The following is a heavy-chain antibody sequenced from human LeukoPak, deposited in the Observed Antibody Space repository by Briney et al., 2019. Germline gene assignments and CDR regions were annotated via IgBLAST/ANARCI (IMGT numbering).Heavy chain of an antibody. V-gene: IGHV3-11*01. CDR1: GFTFSDYY. J-gene: IGHJ4*02. Sequence: GGSLRLSCAASGFTFSDYYMSWIRQAPGKGLEWVSYISSSGSTIYYADSVKGRFTISRDNAKNSLYLQMNSLRAEDTAAYYCARYLWFGELFDYWGQGTLVTVSS. CDR2: ISSSGSTI. D-gene: IGHD3-10*01. CDR3: ARYLWFGELFDY.